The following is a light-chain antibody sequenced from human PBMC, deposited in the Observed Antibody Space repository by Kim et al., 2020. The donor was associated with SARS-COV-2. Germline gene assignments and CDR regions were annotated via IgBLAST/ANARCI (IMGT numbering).Light chain of an antibody. Sequence: DIQMTQSPSSLSASVGDRVTITCRASQGISNYLAWYQQKPVKVPKLLIYAASTLQSGVPSRFSGSGSGTDFTLTISSLQPEDVASYYCQKYNSAPRTFGQGIKVDIK. CDR1: QGISNY. J-gene: IGKJ1*01. CDR2: AAS. V-gene: IGKV1-27*01. CDR3: QKYNSAPRT.